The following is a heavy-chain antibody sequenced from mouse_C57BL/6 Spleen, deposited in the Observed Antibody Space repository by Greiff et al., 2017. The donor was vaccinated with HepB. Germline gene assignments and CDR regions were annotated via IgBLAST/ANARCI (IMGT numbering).Heavy chain of an antibody. Sequence: QVQLQQPGAELVRPGSSVKLSCKASGYTFTSYWMDWVKQRPGQGLEWIGNIYPSDSETHYNQKFKDKATLTVDKSSSTAYMQLSSLTSEDSAVYYCARGDGNFPFAYWGQGTLVTVSA. V-gene: IGHV1-61*01. D-gene: IGHD2-1*01. J-gene: IGHJ3*01. CDR3: ARGDGNFPFAY. CDR1: GYTFTSYW. CDR2: IYPSDSET.